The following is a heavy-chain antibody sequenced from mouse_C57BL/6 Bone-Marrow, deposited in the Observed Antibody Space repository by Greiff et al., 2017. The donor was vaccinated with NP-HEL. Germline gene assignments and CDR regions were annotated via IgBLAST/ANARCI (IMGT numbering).Heavy chain of an antibody. D-gene: IGHD1-1*01. CDR1: GYTFTSYW. CDR2: INPSDGGT. Sequence: QVQLQQPGAELVKPGASVKLSCKASGYTFTSYWMHWVKQRPGQGLEWIGNINPSDGGTNYNQKFKSKATLTVDKSSSTAYMQLSSLTSEDSAVYYAAATDYCSTLFAYWGQGTLVTVSA. J-gene: IGHJ3*01. CDR3: AATDYCSTLFAY. V-gene: IGHV1-53*01.